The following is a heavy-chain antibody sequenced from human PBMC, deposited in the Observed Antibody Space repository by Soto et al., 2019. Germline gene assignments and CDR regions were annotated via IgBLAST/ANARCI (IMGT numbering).Heavy chain of an antibody. D-gene: IGHD3-3*01. CDR3: AKAKGASYRITIFGVVKLLGMDV. J-gene: IGHJ6*02. Sequence: SDTLSLTCTVSGGSISSGGYYWSWIRQHPGKGLEWIGYIYYSGSTYCNPSLKSRVTISVDTSKNQFSLKLSSVTAADTAVYYCAKAKGASYRITIFGVVKLLGMDVWGQGTTVTVS. CDR1: GGSISSGGYY. V-gene: IGHV4-31*03. CDR2: IYYSGST.